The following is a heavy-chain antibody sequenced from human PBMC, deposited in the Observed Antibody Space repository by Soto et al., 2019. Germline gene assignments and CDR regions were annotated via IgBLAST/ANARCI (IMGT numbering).Heavy chain of an antibody. CDR1: GASISSGGYY. CDR3: ARCSLVVVPVPGFDP. D-gene: IGHD2-2*01. Sequence: TLSLTCSVSGASISSGGYYWSWIRQLPGKGLEWIGFIYHSGSTYYNPSLKSRSIISVDTSKNQFSLKLTSVTAADTALYYCARCSLVVVPVPGFDPWGQGALVTVSS. J-gene: IGHJ5*02. CDR2: IYHSGST. V-gene: IGHV4-31*03.